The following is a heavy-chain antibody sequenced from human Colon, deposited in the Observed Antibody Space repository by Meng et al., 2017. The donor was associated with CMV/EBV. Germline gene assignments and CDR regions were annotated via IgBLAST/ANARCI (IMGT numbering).Heavy chain of an antibody. CDR3: AKDFVPAAIRSGGMDV. Sequence: GESLKISCAASGFTFSSYSMNWVRQAPGKGLEWVSSISSSSSYIYYADSVKGRFTISRDNAKNSLYLQMNSLRDEDTAVYYCAKDFVPAAIRSGGMDVWGQGTTVTVSS. CDR1: GFTFSSYS. D-gene: IGHD2-2*02. CDR2: ISSSSSYI. J-gene: IGHJ6*02. V-gene: IGHV3-21*04.